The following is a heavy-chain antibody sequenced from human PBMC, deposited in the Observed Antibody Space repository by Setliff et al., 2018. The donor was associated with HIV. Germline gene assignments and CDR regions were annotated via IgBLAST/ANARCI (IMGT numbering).Heavy chain of an antibody. CDR1: GYTLTSYY. J-gene: IGHJ4*02. Sequence: RASVKVSCKASGYTLTSYYMHWMRQAPGQGLEWLGIINPSGGGTTYAQKFQGRVTMTRDTFMSTVYMELSSLRSEDTAVYYCAAWGPRYSYAPYFFDAWGQGTLVTVSS. D-gene: IGHD5-18*01. CDR3: AAWGPRYSYAPYFFDA. CDR2: INPSGGGT. V-gene: IGHV1-46*01.